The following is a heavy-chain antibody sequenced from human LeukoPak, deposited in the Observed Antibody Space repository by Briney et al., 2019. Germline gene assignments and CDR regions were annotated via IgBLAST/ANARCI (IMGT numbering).Heavy chain of an antibody. J-gene: IGHJ4*02. CDR1: GFTFSNHD. V-gene: IGHV3-72*01. D-gene: IGHD3-10*01. Sequence: PGGSLRLSCAASGFTFSNHDMDWVRQSAGKGLEWVGRSRDKANSYNTEYAASVRGRFTISRDDSKNSLYLQMTSLKTEDTAVYYCARYAGSGSGIYGDYWGQGTLVTVSS. CDR2: SRDKANSYNT. CDR3: ARYAGSGSGIYGDY.